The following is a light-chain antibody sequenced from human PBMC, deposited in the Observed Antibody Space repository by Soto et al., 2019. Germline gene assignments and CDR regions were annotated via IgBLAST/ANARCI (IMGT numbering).Light chain of an antibody. V-gene: IGKV1-13*02. CDR1: QDIRCA. Sequence: IQVTQSPSSLSASVGDRVTITCRASQDIRCALAWYQQKPGKAPKLLIYDVSTLESGVPSRFSGSGSGTEFTLTITSLQPEDFGTYYCQQFNSYPITFGHGTRLEIK. CDR2: DVS. CDR3: QQFNSYPIT. J-gene: IGKJ5*01.